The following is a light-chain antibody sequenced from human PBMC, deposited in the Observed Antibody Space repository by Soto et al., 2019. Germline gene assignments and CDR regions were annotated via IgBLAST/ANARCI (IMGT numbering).Light chain of an antibody. CDR1: SNDVGGYNF. Sequence: QSALTQPRSVSGSPGQSVTISCTGTSNDVGGYNFVSWYQQHPGKAPKLIIFDVNKRPSGVPDRLSGSKSGNTASLTISGLQAEEEADYHCCTPSGSSSFVVFGGGTKLTVL. V-gene: IGLV2-11*01. J-gene: IGLJ3*02. CDR2: DVN. CDR3: CTPSGSSSFVV.